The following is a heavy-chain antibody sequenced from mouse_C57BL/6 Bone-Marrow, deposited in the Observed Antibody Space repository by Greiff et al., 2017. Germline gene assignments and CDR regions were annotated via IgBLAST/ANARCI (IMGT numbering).Heavy chain of an antibody. Sequence: VKVVESGAELVRPGASVTLSCKASGYTFTDYEMHWVKQTPVHGLEWIGAIDPETGGTAYNQKFKGKAILTADKSSSTAYMELRSLTSEDSAVYYCSITTVVAEGFAYWGQGTLVTVSA. D-gene: IGHD1-1*01. CDR1: GYTFTDYE. CDR3: SITTVVAEGFAY. J-gene: IGHJ3*01. V-gene: IGHV1-15*01. CDR2: IDPETGGT.